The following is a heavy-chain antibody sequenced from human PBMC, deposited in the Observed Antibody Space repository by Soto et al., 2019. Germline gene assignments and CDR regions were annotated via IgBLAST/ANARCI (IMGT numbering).Heavy chain of an antibody. V-gene: IGHV4-59*08. CDR1: GGSINNYY. D-gene: IGHD2-8*02. CDR2: IHYSGST. J-gene: IGHJ6*04. CDR3: ARLYSRQIPNNSYWYRHV. Sequence: QVQLQESGPGLVKPSETLSLTCTVSGGSINNYYWSWIRQPPGKGLEWIGYIHYSGSTSYNPSLESRATISVDTSKTQFHLKLNSVTAADTAVYFCARLYSRQIPNNSYWYRHVWGKGSTVNVSS.